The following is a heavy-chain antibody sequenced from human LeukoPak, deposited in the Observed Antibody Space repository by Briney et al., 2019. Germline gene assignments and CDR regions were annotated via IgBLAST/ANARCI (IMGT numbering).Heavy chain of an antibody. J-gene: IGHJ4*02. D-gene: IGHD3-22*01. Sequence: PGGSLRLSCAASGFTFSSYAMSWVRQAPGQGLEWVSAISGSGGSTYYADSVKGRSTISRDNSKNTLYLQMNSLRAEDTAVYYCAKVDTPYYYDSSGYYTSLLYFDYWGQGTLVTVSS. CDR2: ISGSGGST. CDR3: AKVDTPYYYDSSGYYTSLLYFDY. V-gene: IGHV3-23*01. CDR1: GFTFSSYA.